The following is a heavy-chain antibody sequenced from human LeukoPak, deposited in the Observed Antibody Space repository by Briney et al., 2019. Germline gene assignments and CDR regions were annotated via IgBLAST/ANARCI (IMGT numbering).Heavy chain of an antibody. CDR2: IYYSGST. CDR3: ARDTSGWYWGGPNYYGMDV. J-gene: IGHJ6*02. CDR1: GGSINSSGYF. V-gene: IGHV4-61*08. D-gene: IGHD6-19*01. Sequence: PSETLSLTCTVSGGSINSSGYFWGWIRQPPGKGLEWIGYIYYSGSTNYNPSLKSRVTISVDTSKNQFSLKLSSVTAADTAVYYCARDTSGWYWGGPNYYGMDVWGQGTTVTVSS.